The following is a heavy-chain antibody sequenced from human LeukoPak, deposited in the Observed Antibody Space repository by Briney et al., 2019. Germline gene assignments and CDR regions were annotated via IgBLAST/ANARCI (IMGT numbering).Heavy chain of an antibody. V-gene: IGHV1-18*01. CDR2: ISAYNGNT. J-gene: IGHJ4*02. CDR3: ARDLDRDEYGDFTDY. D-gene: IGHD2-21*02. CDR1: GYTFTSYG. Sequence: ASVKVSCKPSGYTFTSYGISWVRHAPGQGLEWMGWISAYNGNTNYAQKLQGRVTITRDTSASTAYMELSSLRSEDTAVYYCARDLDRDEYGDFTDYWGQGTLVTVSS.